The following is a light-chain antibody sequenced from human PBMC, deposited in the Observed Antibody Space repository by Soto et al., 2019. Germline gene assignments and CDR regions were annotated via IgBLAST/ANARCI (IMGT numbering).Light chain of an antibody. V-gene: IGKV2-28*01. Sequence: DIVMTQSPLSLPVTPGEPASISCRSTQSLLHSNGYTYLDWYLQKPGQSPQLLIYLGSNRASGVPDRVSGSGSGTDFTLKISRVEAEDVGVYYCMQALQTPCTFGQGTKVEIK. J-gene: IGKJ1*01. CDR2: LGS. CDR3: MQALQTPCT. CDR1: QSLLHSNGYTY.